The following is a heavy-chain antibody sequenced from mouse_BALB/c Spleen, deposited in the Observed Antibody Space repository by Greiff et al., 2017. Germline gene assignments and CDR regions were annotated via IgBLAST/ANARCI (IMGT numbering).Heavy chain of an antibody. V-gene: IGHV5-17*02. CDR1: GFTFSSFG. CDR3: ARNMIPFYAMDY. CDR2: ISSGSSTI. Sequence: EVQLVESGGGLVQPGGSRKLSCAASGFTFSSFGMHWVRQAPEKGLEWVAYISSGSSTIYYADTVKGRFTISRDNPKNTLFLQMTSLRSEDTAMYYCARNMIPFYAMDYWGQGTSVTVSS. J-gene: IGHJ4*01. D-gene: IGHD2-3*01.